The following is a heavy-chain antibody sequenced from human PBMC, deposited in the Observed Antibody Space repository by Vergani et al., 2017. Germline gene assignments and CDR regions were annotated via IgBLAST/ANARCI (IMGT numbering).Heavy chain of an antibody. Sequence: EVQLLESGGGLVQPGGSLRLSCAASGFTFSSYAMSWVRQAPGKGLEWVSVIYSGGSSTYYADSVKGRFTISRDNSKNTLYLQMNSLRAEDTAVYYCAKCRLGYCSGGSCYPLVTPVDYWGQGTLVTVSS. D-gene: IGHD2-15*01. CDR2: IYSGGSST. V-gene: IGHV3-23*03. J-gene: IGHJ4*02. CDR1: GFTFSSYA. CDR3: AKCRLGYCSGGSCYPLVTPVDY.